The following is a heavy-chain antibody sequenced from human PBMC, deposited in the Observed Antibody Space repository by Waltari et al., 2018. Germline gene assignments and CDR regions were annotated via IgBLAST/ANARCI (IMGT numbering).Heavy chain of an antibody. V-gene: IGHV3-7*01. J-gene: IGHJ3*02. Sequence: EVQLVESGGGLVQPGGSLRLSCAASGFPFSSYWMSWDRQAPGKGLEWVANIKQDGSEKYYVDSVKGRFTISRDNAKNSLYLQMNSLRAEDTAVYYCARGGLTFPDAFDIWGQGTMVTVSS. CDR2: IKQDGSEK. CDR1: GFPFSSYW. CDR3: ARGGLTFPDAFDI.